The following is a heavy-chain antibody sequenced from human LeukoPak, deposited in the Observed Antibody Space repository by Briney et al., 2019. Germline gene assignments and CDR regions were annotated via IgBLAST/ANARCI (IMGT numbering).Heavy chain of an antibody. Sequence: SETLSLTCAVYGGSFSGYYWSWLRQPPGKGLEWIGEINHSGSTNYNPSLKSRVTISVDTSKNQFSLKLSSVTAADTAVYYCARLRDRRIAAPYYMDVWGKGTTVTISS. CDR3: ARLRDRRIAAPYYMDV. CDR2: INHSGST. J-gene: IGHJ6*03. D-gene: IGHD6-13*01. V-gene: IGHV4-34*01. CDR1: GGSFSGYY.